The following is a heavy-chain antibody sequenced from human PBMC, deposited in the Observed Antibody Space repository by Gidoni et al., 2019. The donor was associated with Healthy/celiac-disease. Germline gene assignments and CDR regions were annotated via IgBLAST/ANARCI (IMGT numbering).Heavy chain of an antibody. CDR3: AKGDGGLGYCSGGSCYSWAFDI. Sequence: EVQLLESGGGLVQPGGSLRLSCAASGFTFSSYAMSWVRQAAGKGLEWVSAISGSGGSTYYADSVKGRFTISRDNSKNTLYLQMNSLRAEDTAVYYCAKGDGGLGYCSGGSCYSWAFDIWGQGTMVTVSS. D-gene: IGHD2-15*01. CDR1: GFTFSSYA. V-gene: IGHV3-23*01. J-gene: IGHJ3*02. CDR2: ISGSGGST.